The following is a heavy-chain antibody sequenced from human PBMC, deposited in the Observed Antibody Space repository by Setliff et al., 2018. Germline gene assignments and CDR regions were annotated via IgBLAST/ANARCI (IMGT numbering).Heavy chain of an antibody. CDR2: INHSGST. D-gene: IGHD2-8*02. CDR3: TVYNTGSSKDHY. CDR1: GGSFSTYS. J-gene: IGHJ4*02. V-gene: IGHV4-34*01. Sequence: SETLSLTCAVYGGSFSTYSWIWIRQPPGKGLEWIGEINHSGSTNYNPSLKSRVTISVDTSKNQFSLKLSSVTAADTALYYCTVYNTGSSKDHYWGQGTPVTVSS.